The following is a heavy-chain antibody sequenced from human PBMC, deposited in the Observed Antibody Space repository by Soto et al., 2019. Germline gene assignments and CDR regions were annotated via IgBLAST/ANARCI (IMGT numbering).Heavy chain of an antibody. Sequence: EVQLVESGGGLVQPGGSLRLSCAASGCTFSSYSMNWVRQAPGKGLEWVSYISSSSSTIYYADSVKGRFTISRDNAKNSLYLQMNSLRDEDTAVYYCASFSYGARGFDYWGQGTLVTVSS. CDR2: ISSSSSTI. V-gene: IGHV3-48*02. CDR1: GCTFSSYS. D-gene: IGHD4-17*01. CDR3: ASFSYGARGFDY. J-gene: IGHJ4*02.